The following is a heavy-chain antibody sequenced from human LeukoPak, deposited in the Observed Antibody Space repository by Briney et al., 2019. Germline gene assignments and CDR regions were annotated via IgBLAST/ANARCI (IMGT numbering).Heavy chain of an antibody. Sequence: PGGSLRLSCAASGFTFSSYALSWVRQAPGKGLEWVSIISGSGGSTYYAAPVKGRFTISRDDSKNTLYLQMNSLKTEDTAVYYCITRSAFWGQGTLVTVSS. V-gene: IGHV3-23*01. CDR2: ISGSGGST. CDR3: ITRSAF. CDR1: GFTFSSYA. J-gene: IGHJ4*02.